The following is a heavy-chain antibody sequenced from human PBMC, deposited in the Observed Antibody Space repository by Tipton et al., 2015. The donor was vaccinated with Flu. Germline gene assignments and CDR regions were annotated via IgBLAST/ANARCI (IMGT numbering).Heavy chain of an antibody. V-gene: IGHV4-61*02. CDR1: GDSISSGSYY. J-gene: IGHJ4*02. D-gene: IGHD3-10*01. CDR2: IYTHVNT. Sequence: TLSLTCTVSGDSISSGSYYWSWIRRPAGKGLEWIGRIYTHVNTNYNPSLKSRVTIAVDTSKNHFSLKLSSVTVADTAVYFCARAPIGTYGSGSYYNIWGQGTLVTVSS. CDR3: ARAPIGTYGSGSYYNI.